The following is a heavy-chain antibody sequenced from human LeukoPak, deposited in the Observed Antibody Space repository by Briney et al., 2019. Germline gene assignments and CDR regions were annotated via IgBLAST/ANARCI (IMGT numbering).Heavy chain of an antibody. CDR1: GGSISSGGYY. V-gene: IGHV4-31*03. J-gene: IGHJ5*02. CDR2: IFYSGST. D-gene: IGHD4-23*01. CDR3: ARAPLYGGHADWFDP. Sequence: TPSETLSLTCTVSGGSISSGGYYWSWIRQHPGKGLEWIGFIFYSGSTFYNPSLKSRVTISVDTSKNQFSLKLTSVTAADTAVYYCARAPLYGGHADWFDPWGQGTLVTVSS.